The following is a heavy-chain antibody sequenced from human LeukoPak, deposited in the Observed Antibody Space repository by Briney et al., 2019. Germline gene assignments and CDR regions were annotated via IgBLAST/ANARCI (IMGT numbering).Heavy chain of an antibody. Sequence: ASVKVSCKASGHTFTDYYMHWVRQAPGQGLEWMGWINPNSGGTNYAQKFQARVTMTRDTSISTAYMELSSLRSDDTGVYYCARSRQQLEPKFSGYWGQGTLVTVSS. CDR2: INPNSGGT. CDR3: ARSRQQLEPKFSGY. CDR1: GHTFTDYY. V-gene: IGHV1-2*02. J-gene: IGHJ4*02. D-gene: IGHD6-13*01.